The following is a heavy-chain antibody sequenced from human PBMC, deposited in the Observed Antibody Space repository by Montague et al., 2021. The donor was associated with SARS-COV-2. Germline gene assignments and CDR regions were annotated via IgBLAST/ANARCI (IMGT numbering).Heavy chain of an antibody. J-gene: IGHJ6*02. V-gene: IGHV4-59*13. CDR3: ARVPYSSSGFFYYYYGIDV. CDR1: GGSISSYY. Sequence: SETLSLTCTVSGGSISSYYWSWIRQPPGKGLEWIGHIYYSGSINYNPSLKSRVTISVDTSKNQFSLKLSSVTAADTAVYYCARVPYSSSGFFYYYYGIDVWGQGTTVTVSS. D-gene: IGHD6-6*01. CDR2: IYYSGSI.